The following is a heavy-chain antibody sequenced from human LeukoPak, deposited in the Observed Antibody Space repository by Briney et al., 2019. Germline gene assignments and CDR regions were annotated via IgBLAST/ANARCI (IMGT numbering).Heavy chain of an antibody. Sequence: GGSLRLSCAASGFTFSGSAMHWVRQASGKGLEWVGRIRSKANSYATAYAASVKGRFTISRDDSKNTAYLRMNSLKTEDTAVYYCTRPERDSSSWTRNYYYGMDVWGQGTTVTVSS. CDR3: TRPERDSSSWTRNYYYGMDV. J-gene: IGHJ6*02. D-gene: IGHD6-13*01. CDR1: GFTFSGSA. CDR2: IRSKANSYAT. V-gene: IGHV3-73*01.